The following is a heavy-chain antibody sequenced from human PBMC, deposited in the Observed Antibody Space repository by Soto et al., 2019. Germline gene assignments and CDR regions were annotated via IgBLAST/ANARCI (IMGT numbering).Heavy chain of an antibody. Sequence: PSETLSLTCAVSSFSISSGYYWGWVRQPPGKGLEWIGSIYHSGTTNYSPSLKSRVTISIDTTKNQFSLTLRFVTAADTAVYYCARVGPWVPYYYDSSPYTFENWFDPWGQGTLVTVSS. CDR3: ARVGPWVPYYYDSSPYTFENWFDP. CDR2: IYHSGTT. CDR1: SFSISSGYY. J-gene: IGHJ5*02. D-gene: IGHD3-22*01. V-gene: IGHV4-38-2*01.